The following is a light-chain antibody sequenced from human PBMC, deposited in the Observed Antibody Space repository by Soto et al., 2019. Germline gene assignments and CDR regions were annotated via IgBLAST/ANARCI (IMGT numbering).Light chain of an antibody. J-gene: IGKJ1*01. Sequence: DIQMTQSPSTLSASVGDRVTITCRASQTVYAWLAWFQQKPGKAPKLLIYKASNLESGVPSRFSGSGSGTEFTLTISNLQPDDSATYYCLQYATYRSIGQGTKVEIK. V-gene: IGKV1-5*03. CDR2: KAS. CDR3: LQYATYRS. CDR1: QTVYAW.